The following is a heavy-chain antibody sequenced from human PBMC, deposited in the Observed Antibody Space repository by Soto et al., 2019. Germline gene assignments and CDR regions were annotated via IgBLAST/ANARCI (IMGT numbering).Heavy chain of an antibody. CDR1: GFTLSNYW. CDR3: VRIRRGDGYTFGY. V-gene: IGHV3-74*01. CDR2: INTDGSTT. J-gene: IGHJ4*02. D-gene: IGHD5-12*01. Sequence: EVQLVESGGVSVKPGGSLRLSCTASGFTLSNYWMHWVRQAPGKGLVWVSRINTDGSTTTYADSVKGRFTISRDNAKNTLYLQMNSLRDEETPVYYCVRIRRGDGYTFGYWGQGTLVTVSS.